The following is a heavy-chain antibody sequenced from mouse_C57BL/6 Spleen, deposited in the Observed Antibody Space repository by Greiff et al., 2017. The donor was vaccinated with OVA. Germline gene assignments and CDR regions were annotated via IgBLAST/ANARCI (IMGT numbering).Heavy chain of an antibody. CDR3: ARDYGYDAGYYAMDY. CDR2: IYPRSGNT. V-gene: IGHV1-81*01. D-gene: IGHD2-2*01. Sequence: VKLMESGAELARPGASVKLSCKASGYTFTSYGISWVKQRTGQGLEWIGEIYPRSGNTYYNEKFKGKATLTADKSSSTAYMEIRSLTSEDSAVYFCARDYGYDAGYYAMDYWGQGTSVTVSS. J-gene: IGHJ4*01. CDR1: GYTFTSYG.